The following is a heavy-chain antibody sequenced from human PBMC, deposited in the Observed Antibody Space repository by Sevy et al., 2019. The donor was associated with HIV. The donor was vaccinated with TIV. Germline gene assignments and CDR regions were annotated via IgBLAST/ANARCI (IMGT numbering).Heavy chain of an antibody. CDR1: GFTFSKYS. CDR2: LSFGCGEI. J-gene: IGHJ4*02. V-gene: IGHV3-23*01. Sequence: GGYLRLSCAASGFTFSKYSMSWVRQPPGKGLEWVSTLSFGCGEINYADSVKGRFTISRDNSKSSVYLQMNNLRPEDTAVYYCAREGCTKPHDYWGQGNLVTVSS. D-gene: IGHD2-8*01. CDR3: AREGCTKPHDY.